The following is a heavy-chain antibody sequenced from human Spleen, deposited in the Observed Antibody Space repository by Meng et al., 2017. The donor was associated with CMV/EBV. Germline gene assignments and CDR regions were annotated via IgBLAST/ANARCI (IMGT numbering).Heavy chain of an antibody. CDR2: IYTCGST. V-gene: IGHV3-23*05. J-gene: IGHJ4*02. CDR1: GFTFSSYA. CDR3: ASLTVANNY. D-gene: IGHD3-10*01. Sequence: GGSLRLSCAASGFTFSSYAMSWVRQAPGKGLEWVSTIYTCGSTYYADSVKGRFTISRDNAKNSLYLQMNSLRAEDTAVYYCASLTVANNYWGQGTLVTVSS.